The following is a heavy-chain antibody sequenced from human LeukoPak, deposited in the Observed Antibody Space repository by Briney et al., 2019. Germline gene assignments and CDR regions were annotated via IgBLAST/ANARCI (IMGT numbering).Heavy chain of an antibody. D-gene: IGHD3-10*01. CDR3: AKNAMVRGVMTDSFYYMDV. CDR2: VSSGGDST. CDR1: GFIFGSYA. V-gene: IGHV3-23*01. J-gene: IGHJ6*03. Sequence: GGSPRLSCAASGFIFGSYAMIWVRQAPGRGLEWVSGVSSGGDSTYYADSVKGRFTISRDNSKNTVYMHMNNLRVDDTAVYYCAKNAMVRGVMTDSFYYMDVWGKGTTVTVSS.